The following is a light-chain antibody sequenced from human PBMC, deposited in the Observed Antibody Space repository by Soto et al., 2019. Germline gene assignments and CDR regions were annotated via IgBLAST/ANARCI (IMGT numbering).Light chain of an antibody. CDR1: QSVSNNY. CDR3: QQSGSSPLT. V-gene: IGKV3-20*01. Sequence: EIVLTQSPGTLSLSPAERATLSCRASQSVSNNYLAWYQQKPGQAPRLLIYGASKRATGIPDRFSGSGSATDFTLTISRLEPEDFAVYFCQQSGSSPLTFGGGTKVEIK. J-gene: IGKJ4*01. CDR2: GAS.